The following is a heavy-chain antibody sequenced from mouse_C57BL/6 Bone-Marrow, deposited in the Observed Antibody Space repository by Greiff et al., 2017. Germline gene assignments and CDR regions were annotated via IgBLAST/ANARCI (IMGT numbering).Heavy chain of an antibody. D-gene: IGHD2-4*01. CDR1: GFTFSSYG. CDR3: ARTPLYYDYDGPFAY. J-gene: IGHJ3*01. V-gene: IGHV5-6*02. Sequence: DVMLVESGGDLVKPGGSLKLSCAASGFTFSSYGMSWVRQTPDKRLEWVATISSGGSYTYYPDSVKGRFTISRDNAKNTLYLQMSSLKSEDTAMYYCARTPLYYDYDGPFAYWGQGTLVTVSA. CDR2: ISSGGSYT.